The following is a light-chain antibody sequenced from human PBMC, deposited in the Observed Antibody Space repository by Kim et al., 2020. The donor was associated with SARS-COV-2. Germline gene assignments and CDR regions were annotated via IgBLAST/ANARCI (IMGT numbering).Light chain of an antibody. V-gene: IGLV7-46*01. CDR2: DTN. CDR3: FLSYGVARGV. J-gene: IGLJ3*02. Sequence: QAVVTQEPSLTVSPGGTVTLTCGSNTGAVTSGHYPYWFQQKPGQAPRTLIYDTNNKHSWTPARFSGSLLGGKAALTLSGAQPEDEADYYCFLSYGVARGVFGGGTQLTVL. CDR1: TGAVTSGHY.